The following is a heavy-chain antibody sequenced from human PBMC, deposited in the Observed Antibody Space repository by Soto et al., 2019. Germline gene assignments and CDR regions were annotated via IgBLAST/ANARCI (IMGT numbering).Heavy chain of an antibody. V-gene: IGHV4-39*01. CDR2: IYYSGST. CDR3: ARHITYYDFWSAAWDYFDY. Sequence: QLQLQESGPGLVKPSETLSLTCTVSGGSISSSSYYWGWIRQPPGKGLEWIGSIYYSGSTYYNTYLKSRFPIAVDTSMNQLCPKLSSVTAADRAVYSCARHITYYDFWSAAWDYFDYWGQGTLVTVSS. D-gene: IGHD3-3*01. J-gene: IGHJ4*02. CDR1: GGSISSSSYY.